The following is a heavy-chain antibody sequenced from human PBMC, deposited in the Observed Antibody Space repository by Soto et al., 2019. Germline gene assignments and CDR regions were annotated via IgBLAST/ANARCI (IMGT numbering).Heavy chain of an antibody. V-gene: IGHV4-31*03. Sequence: SETLSLTCTVSGGSISSGGYYWSWIRQHPGKGLEWIGYIYYSGSTYYNPSLKSRVTISVDTSKNQFSLKLSSVTAEDTAIYYCAREDIGGYCGGGTCYYDYWGQGTLVTVSS. CDR1: GGSISSGGYY. CDR2: IYYSGST. D-gene: IGHD2-15*01. CDR3: AREDIGGYCGGGTCYYDY. J-gene: IGHJ4*02.